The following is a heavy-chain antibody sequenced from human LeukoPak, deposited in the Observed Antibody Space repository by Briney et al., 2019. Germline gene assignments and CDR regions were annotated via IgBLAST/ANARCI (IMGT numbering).Heavy chain of an antibody. Sequence: GGSLRLSCAASGFTVSSNYMSWVRQAPGKGLEWVSIIYSGGSTHYADSVKGRFTISRDNSKNTLYLQMNNLRAEDTALYYCAYDNDYWGQGTLVTVSS. J-gene: IGHJ4*02. CDR1: GFTVSSNY. V-gene: IGHV3-66*01. D-gene: IGHD3-22*01. CDR2: IYSGGST. CDR3: AYDNDY.